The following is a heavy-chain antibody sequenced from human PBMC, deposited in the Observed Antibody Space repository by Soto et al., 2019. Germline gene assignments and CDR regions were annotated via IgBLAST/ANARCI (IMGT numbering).Heavy chain of an antibody. CDR3: AREGGYCSSTSCYYYDSSGNWFDP. V-gene: IGHV3-7*01. CDR1: GFTFSSYW. J-gene: IGHJ5*02. CDR2: IKQDGSEK. Sequence: GGSLRLSCAASGFTFSSYWMSWVRQAPGKGLEWVANIKQDGSEKYYVDSVKGRVTISRDNAKNSLYLQMNSLRAEDTAVYYCAREGGYCSSTSCYYYDSSGNWFDPWGQGTLVTVSS. D-gene: IGHD2-2*01.